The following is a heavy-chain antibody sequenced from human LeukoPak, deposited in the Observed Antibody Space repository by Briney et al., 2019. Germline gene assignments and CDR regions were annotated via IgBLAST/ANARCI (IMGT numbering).Heavy chain of an antibody. V-gene: IGHV4-34*01. Sequence: SETLSLTCAVYGGSFSGYYWSWIRQPPGKGMKWIGEINHSGRTNYNPPLKSRVTISVDTSKNQFSLKLSSVTAADTAVYYCARGRRNREIVVVPAALDYWGQGTLVTVSS. CDR2: INHSGRT. J-gene: IGHJ4*02. D-gene: IGHD2-2*01. CDR3: ARGRRNREIVVVPAALDY. CDR1: GGSFSGYY.